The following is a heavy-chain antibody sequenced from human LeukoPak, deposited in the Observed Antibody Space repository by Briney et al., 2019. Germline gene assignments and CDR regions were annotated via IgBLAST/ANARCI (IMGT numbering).Heavy chain of an antibody. Sequence: PGGSLRLSCAASGFTFSTYSMNWVRQAPGKVLEWVSSITSSSTYIYYADSVKGRFAISRDNAKNSLYLQMNSLRAEDTAVYYCARDSSIQSLDPWGQGTLVTVSS. CDR3: ARDSSIQSLDP. CDR1: GFTFSTYS. D-gene: IGHD2-2*01. CDR2: ITSSSTYI. J-gene: IGHJ5*02. V-gene: IGHV3-21*01.